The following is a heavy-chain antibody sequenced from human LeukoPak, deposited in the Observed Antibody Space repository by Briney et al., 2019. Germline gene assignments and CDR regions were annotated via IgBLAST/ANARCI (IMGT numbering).Heavy chain of an antibody. V-gene: IGHV4-4*02. J-gene: IGHJ4*02. Sequence: SETLSLTCAVSGGSISSSNWWSWVRQPPGKGLEWIGEIYHSGSTNYNPSLKSRVTISVDKSKNQFSLKLSSVTAADTAVYYCASSIAARPYFDYWGQGTLVTVSS. CDR1: GGSISSSNW. D-gene: IGHD6-6*01. CDR2: IYHSGST. CDR3: ASSIAARPYFDY.